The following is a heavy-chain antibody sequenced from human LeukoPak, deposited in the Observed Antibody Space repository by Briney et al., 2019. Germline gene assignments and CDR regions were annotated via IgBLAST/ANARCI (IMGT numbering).Heavy chain of an antibody. D-gene: IGHD3-22*01. CDR2: ISSSGSTI. J-gene: IGHJ4*02. Sequence: PGGSLRLSCAASGFTFSSYEMNWVRQAPGKGLEGVSYISSSGSTIYYADSVKGRLSISRDNAKNSLYLQMNSLRAEDTAVYYCARGIDLDYYDSSGHFDYWGQGTLVTVSS. CDR3: ARGIDLDYYDSSGHFDY. V-gene: IGHV3-48*03. CDR1: GFTFSSYE.